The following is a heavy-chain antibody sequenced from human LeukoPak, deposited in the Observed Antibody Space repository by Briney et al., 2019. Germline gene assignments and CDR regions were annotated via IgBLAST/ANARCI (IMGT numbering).Heavy chain of an antibody. Sequence: AGGSLRLSCAVSGFTVSSDYMSWVRQAPGKRLEWVSVLYSGGSTYYADSVKGRFTISRDNSKNTLSLQMNSLRAEDTAIYYCAKHPYEGYCSGGSCWNNWFDPWGQGTLVTVSS. CDR3: AKHPYEGYCSGGSCWNNWFDP. J-gene: IGHJ5*02. CDR2: LYSGGST. V-gene: IGHV3-66*04. CDR1: GFTVSSDY. D-gene: IGHD2-15*01.